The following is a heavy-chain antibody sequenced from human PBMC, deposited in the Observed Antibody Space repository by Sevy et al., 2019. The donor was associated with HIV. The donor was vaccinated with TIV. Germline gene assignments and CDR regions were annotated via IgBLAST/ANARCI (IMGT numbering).Heavy chain of an antibody. CDR2: ISYTSTTI. CDR3: ASSDATSRFGYYYFAMDF. D-gene: IGHD3-22*01. CDR1: GFTFNTYN. Sequence: GGSLRLSCAVSGFTFNTYNMNWVRQAPGKGLEGVSYISYTSTTIYYADSVRGRFTISRDNAKNTLYLQMNSLRDEDTAVYYCASSDATSRFGYYYFAMDFWGQGTSVTVSS. J-gene: IGHJ6*02. V-gene: IGHV3-48*02.